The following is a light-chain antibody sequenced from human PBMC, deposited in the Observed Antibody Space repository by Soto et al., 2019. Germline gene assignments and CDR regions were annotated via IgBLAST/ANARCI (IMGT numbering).Light chain of an antibody. CDR3: QKQNRAPQM. J-gene: IGKJ1*01. CDR2: AAS. CDR1: QGISNY. V-gene: IGKV1-27*01. Sequence: DIQMTQSPSSLSASVGDRVTITCRARQGISNYLAWYQQKPGKVPKLLIHAASTLKSGVPSRFSGSGYRTDCTIHSSRLQCEDDATYYFQKQNRAPQMFGQGPKVEVK.